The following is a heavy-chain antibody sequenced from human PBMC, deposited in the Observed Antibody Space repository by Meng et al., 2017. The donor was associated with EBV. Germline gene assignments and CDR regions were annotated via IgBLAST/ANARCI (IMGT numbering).Heavy chain of an antibody. J-gene: IGHJ4*02. D-gene: IGHD1-26*01. CDR3: TRLDGSYIYY. Sequence: EVQLVESGVGCVMPGGSLKLSCEASGFTFVGSAMHWVRQASEKGLEWVGRIRSKANSYATAYAASVKGRFTISRDDSKNTAYLQMNSLKTEDTAVYYCTRLDGSYIYYWGQGTLVTVSS. CDR1: GFTFVGSA. V-gene: IGHV3-73*01. CDR2: IRSKANSYAT.